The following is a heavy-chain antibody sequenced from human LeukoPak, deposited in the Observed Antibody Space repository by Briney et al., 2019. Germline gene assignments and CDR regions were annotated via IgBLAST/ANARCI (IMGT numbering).Heavy chain of an antibody. D-gene: IGHD3-9*01. CDR2: ISSSSSDI. V-gene: IGHV3-21*01. J-gene: IGHJ4*02. Sequence: GGSLRLSCAASGFTFSSYIMNWVRQAPGKGLEWVSSISSSSSDIYYADSVKGRFTISRDNAKNSLYLQMNSLRAEDTAVYYCARVNRYYDVLTGAPHFDYWGQGTLVTVSS. CDR3: ARVNRYYDVLTGAPHFDY. CDR1: GFTFSSYI.